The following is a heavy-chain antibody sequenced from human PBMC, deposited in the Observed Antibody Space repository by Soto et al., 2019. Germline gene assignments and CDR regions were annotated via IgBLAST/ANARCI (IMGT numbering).Heavy chain of an antibody. J-gene: IGHJ6*02. V-gene: IGHV6-1*01. CDR1: GDSVSSNSSS. CDR3: ARSYDFWSGYLLPCYYYGMDV. D-gene: IGHD3-3*01. CDR2: TYYRSKWYN. Sequence: SQTLSLTCAISGDSVSSNSSSWNWIRQSPSRGLEWLGRTYYRSKWYNDYAVSVKSRITINPDTSKNQFSLQLNSVTPEDTAVYYCARSYDFWSGYLLPCYYYGMDVWGQGTTVTVSS.